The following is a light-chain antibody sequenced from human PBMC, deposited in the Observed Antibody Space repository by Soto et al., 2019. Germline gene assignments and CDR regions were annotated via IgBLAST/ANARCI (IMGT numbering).Light chain of an antibody. CDR3: QSYDTNSVV. CDR1: SGSIASNH. Sequence: NFRLTQPHSVSESPGKTVTISCTRSSGSIASNHVQWYQQRPGSAPTTMIYKNDQRPSGVPDRFSGSIDSSSNSASLTISGLKTEDEADYYCQSYDTNSVVFGGGTKVTVL. CDR2: KND. J-gene: IGLJ2*01. V-gene: IGLV6-57*04.